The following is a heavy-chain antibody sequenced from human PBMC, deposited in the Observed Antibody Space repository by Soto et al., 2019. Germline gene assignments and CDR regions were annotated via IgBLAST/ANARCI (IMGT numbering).Heavy chain of an antibody. V-gene: IGHV3-30*18. Sequence: GGSLRLSCAASGFTFSSYGMHWVRQAPGKGLEWVAVISYDGSNKYYADSVKGRFTISRDNSKNTLYLQMNSLRAEDTAVYYCAKDQGYCSSTSCGDLTFDYWGQGTLVTVSS. J-gene: IGHJ4*02. D-gene: IGHD2-2*01. CDR2: ISYDGSNK. CDR1: GFTFSSYG. CDR3: AKDQGYCSSTSCGDLTFDY.